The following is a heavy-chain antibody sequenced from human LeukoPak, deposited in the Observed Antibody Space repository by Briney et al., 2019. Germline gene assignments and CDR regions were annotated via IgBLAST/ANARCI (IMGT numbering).Heavy chain of an antibody. CDR3: ARERGYSYGRAAIDAFDI. D-gene: IGHD5-18*01. CDR2: INPNSGGT. V-gene: IGHV1-2*02. J-gene: IGHJ3*02. CDR1: GYTFTGYY. Sequence: GASVTVSCKASGYTFTGYYMHWVRQAPGQGLEWMGWINPNSGGTNYAQKFQGRVTMTRDTSISTAYMELSRLRSDDTAVYYCARERGYSYGRAAIDAFDIWGQGTMVTVSS.